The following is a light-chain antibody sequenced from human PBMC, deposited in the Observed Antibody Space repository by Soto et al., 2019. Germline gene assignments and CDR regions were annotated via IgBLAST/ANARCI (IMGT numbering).Light chain of an antibody. CDR1: SGHSRYG. V-gene: IGLV4-69*01. J-gene: IGLJ3*02. Sequence: QPVLTQSPSASASLGASVKLTCTLSSGHSRYGIAWHQQQPEKGPRYLMNLNSDGSHSKGDGIPDRFSGSSSGAERYLTISSLQSEDEADYYCQTWDTGTRVFGGGTKVTVL. CDR3: QTWDTGTRV. CDR2: LNSDGSH.